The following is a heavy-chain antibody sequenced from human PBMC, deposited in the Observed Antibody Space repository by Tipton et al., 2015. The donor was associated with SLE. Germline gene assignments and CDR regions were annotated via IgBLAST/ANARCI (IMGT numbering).Heavy chain of an antibody. CDR3: ARDQGLITRTTGDAFDI. Sequence: QVQLVQSGAEVKKPGASVKVSCKASGYTFTAYYMHWVRQAPGQGLEWMGIINPSGGSTSYAQKFQGRVTMTRDTPTNTVYMELSSLRSEDTAVYYCARDQGLITRTTGDAFDIWGQGTMVTVSS. V-gene: IGHV1-46*01. CDR1: GYTFTAYY. D-gene: IGHD1-7*01. CDR2: INPSGGST. J-gene: IGHJ3*02.